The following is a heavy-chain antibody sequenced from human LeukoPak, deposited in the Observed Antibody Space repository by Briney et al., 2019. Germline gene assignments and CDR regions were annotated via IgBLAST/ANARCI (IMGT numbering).Heavy chain of an antibody. V-gene: IGHV3-23*01. D-gene: IGHD6-13*01. CDR2: ISGSGGST. CDR3: AKSGYSSSWVLQDAFDI. CDR1: GFTFSSYA. Sequence: GGSLRLSCAASGFTFSSYAMSWVRQAPGKGLEWVSAISGSGGSTYYADSVKGRFTISRDNSKNTLYLQMNSLRAEDTAVYYCAKSGYSSSWVLQDAFDIWGQGTMVTVSS. J-gene: IGHJ3*02.